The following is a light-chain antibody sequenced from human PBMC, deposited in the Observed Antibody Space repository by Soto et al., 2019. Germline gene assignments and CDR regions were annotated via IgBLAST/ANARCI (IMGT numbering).Light chain of an antibody. J-gene: IGKJ4*01. V-gene: IGKV3-15*01. CDR1: QSVSTN. CDR2: GAS. CDR3: QQYTDWPLT. Sequence: EIVMTQSPATLSVSPGERATLSCRASQSVSTNLAWYHQKPGRAPRLLIYGASTRATGVPARFSGSGSGTEFTLTISGLQSEDFAVYHGQQYTDWPLTFGGGTKVEI.